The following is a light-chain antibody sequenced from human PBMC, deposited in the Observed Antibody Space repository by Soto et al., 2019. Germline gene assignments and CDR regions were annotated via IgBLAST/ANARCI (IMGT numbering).Light chain of an antibody. V-gene: IGKV1-39*01. CDR1: QSISSY. CDR2: AAS. Sequence: DIQMTQSPSSLSASVGDRVTITCRASQSISSYLNWYQQKPGKAPKLLIYAASSLQSGVPSRFSGSGSGTDFTLTISSLQSEDFAIYSCHQYNSWPWTFGQGTKVDIK. CDR3: HQYNSWPWT. J-gene: IGKJ1*01.